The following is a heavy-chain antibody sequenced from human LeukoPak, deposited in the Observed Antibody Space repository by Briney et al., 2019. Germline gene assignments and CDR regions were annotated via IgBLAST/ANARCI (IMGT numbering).Heavy chain of an antibody. J-gene: IGHJ4*02. CDR1: GFTFSTYS. D-gene: IGHD3-9*01. CDR2: ISGSGGST. V-gene: IGHV3-23*01. CDR3: ARNTISGLDY. Sequence: HPGGSLRLSCAASGFTFSTYSMNWVRQAPRKGLEWVSAISGSGGSTYYADSVKGRFTISRDNSKNTLYLQMNSLRAEDTAVYYCARNTISGLDYWGQGTLVTVSS.